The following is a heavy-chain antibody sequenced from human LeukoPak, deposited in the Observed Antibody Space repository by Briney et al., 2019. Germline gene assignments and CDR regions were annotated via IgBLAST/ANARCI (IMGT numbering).Heavy chain of an antibody. CDR1: GGTFSSYA. V-gene: IGHV1-69*05. CDR3: ASSSSSSPYYYYYYMDV. J-gene: IGHJ6*03. CDR2: IIPIFGTA. D-gene: IGHD6-6*01. Sequence: SVKVSCKASGGTFSSYAISWVRQAPGQELEWMGGIIPIFGTANYAQKFQGRVTITTDESTSTAYMELSSLRSEDTAVYYCASSSSSSPYYYYYYMDVWGKGITVTVSS.